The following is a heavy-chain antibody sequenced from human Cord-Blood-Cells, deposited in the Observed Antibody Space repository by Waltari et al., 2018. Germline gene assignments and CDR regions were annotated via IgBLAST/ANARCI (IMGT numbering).Heavy chain of an antibody. J-gene: IGHJ4*02. Sequence: QVQLVQSGAEVKKPGSSVKVSCKASGGTFSSYAISWVRQAPGQGLEWMGGIIPIFGTANDAQKFQGRGTITADESTSTAYMELSSLRSEDTAVYYCARDRLGYCSSTSCYYFDYWGQGTLVTVSS. D-gene: IGHD2-2*01. CDR3: ARDRLGYCSSTSCYYFDY. V-gene: IGHV1-69*01. CDR2: IIPIFGTA. CDR1: GGTFSSYA.